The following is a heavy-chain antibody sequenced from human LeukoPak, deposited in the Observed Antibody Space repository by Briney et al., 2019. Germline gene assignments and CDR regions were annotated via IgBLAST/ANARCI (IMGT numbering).Heavy chain of an antibody. CDR1: GFTFSSYS. CDR3: ARGTMFPYYFDY. V-gene: IGHV3-21*01. CDR2: ISSSSSYI. Sequence: GGSLRLSCAGSGFTFSSYSMKWVRQAPGKGLEWVSFISSSSSYIYYADSVKGRFTIPRDNAKNSLYLQMNSLRAEDTAVYYCARGTMFPYYFDYWGQGTLVTVSS. J-gene: IGHJ4*02. D-gene: IGHD3-10*02.